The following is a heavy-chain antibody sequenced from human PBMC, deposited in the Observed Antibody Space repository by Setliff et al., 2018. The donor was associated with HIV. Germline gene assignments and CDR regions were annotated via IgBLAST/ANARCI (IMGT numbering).Heavy chain of an antibody. Sequence: SETLSLTCTVSGGSISSSSYYWGWIRQPPGKGLEWIGSIYYSGSTYYNPSLKSRVTISVDTSKNQFSLKLSSVTAADTAVYFCATMNYDSSGYYSDWGQGTRVTSPQ. J-gene: IGHJ4*02. D-gene: IGHD3-22*01. V-gene: IGHV4-39*01. CDR2: IYYSGST. CDR3: ATMNYDSSGYYSD. CDR1: GGSISSSSYY.